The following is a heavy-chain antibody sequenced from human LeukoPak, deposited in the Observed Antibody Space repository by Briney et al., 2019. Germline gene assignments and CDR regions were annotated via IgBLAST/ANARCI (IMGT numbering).Heavy chain of an antibody. D-gene: IGHD6-19*01. V-gene: IGHV1-2*06. CDR2: INPNSGGT. J-gene: IGHJ4*02. Sequence: ASVKVSCKASGYTFTGYYMHWVRQAPGQGLEWMGRINPNSGGTNYAQKFQGRVTMTRDTSISTAYMELSSLRSEDTAVYYCARAPIAVAVDYFDYWGQGTLVTVSS. CDR1: GYTFTGYY. CDR3: ARAPIAVAVDYFDY.